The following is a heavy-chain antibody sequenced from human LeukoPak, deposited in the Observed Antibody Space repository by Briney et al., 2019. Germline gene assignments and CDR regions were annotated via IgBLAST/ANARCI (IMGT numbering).Heavy chain of an antibody. Sequence: GGSLRLSCAASGFTFSGSAMHWVRQASGKGLEWVGRIRSKANSYATAYAASVKGRFTISRDDSKNTAYLQMNSLKTEDTAVYYCTRHWLTGGGAAYWGQGTLVTVSS. D-gene: IGHD1-14*01. J-gene: IGHJ4*02. CDR2: IRSKANSYAT. V-gene: IGHV3-73*01. CDR3: TRHWLTGGGAAY. CDR1: GFTFSGSA.